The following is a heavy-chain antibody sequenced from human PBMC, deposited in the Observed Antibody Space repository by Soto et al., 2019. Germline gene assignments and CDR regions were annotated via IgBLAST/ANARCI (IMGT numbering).Heavy chain of an antibody. Sequence: QVQLVESGGGVVQPGRSLRLSCAASGFTFSSYGMHWVRQAPGKGLEWVAVISYDGSNKYYADSVKGRFTISRDNSKNTLYLQMNSLRAEDTAVYYCAKERKYSFDAFDIWGQGTMVTVSS. CDR3: AKERKYSFDAFDI. CDR2: ISYDGSNK. CDR1: GFTFSSYG. V-gene: IGHV3-30*18. D-gene: IGHD5-18*01. J-gene: IGHJ3*02.